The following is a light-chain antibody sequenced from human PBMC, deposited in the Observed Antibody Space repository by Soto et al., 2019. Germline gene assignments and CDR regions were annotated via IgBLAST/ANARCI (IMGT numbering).Light chain of an antibody. V-gene: IGLV2-14*01. CDR1: SSDVGAYNF. Sequence: ALTQPASVSGSPGQSITISCTGSSSDVGAYNFVSWYQHHPGKAPKLILYEVTTRPSGVSSRFSGSKSGNTASLTISGLQADDEANYYCSSYTSSNTPYVFGTGTKVTVL. CDR2: EVT. CDR3: SSYTSSNTPYV. J-gene: IGLJ1*01.